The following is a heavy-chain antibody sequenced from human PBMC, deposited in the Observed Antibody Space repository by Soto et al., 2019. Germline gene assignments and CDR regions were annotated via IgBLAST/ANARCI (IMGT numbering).Heavy chain of an antibody. CDR3: ARGLYSSSSWGSSWAYYFDY. D-gene: IGHD6-6*01. CDR2: INPSGGST. J-gene: IGHJ4*02. CDR1: GYTFTSYY. V-gene: IGHV1-46*01. Sequence: QVQLVQSGAEVKKPGASVKVSCKASGYTFTSYYMHWVRQAPGQGLEWMGIINPSGGSTSYAQKFQGRVTRTRDTSTRTVYMELSSLRSEDTAVYYCARGLYSSSSWGSSWAYYFDYWGQGTLVTVSS.